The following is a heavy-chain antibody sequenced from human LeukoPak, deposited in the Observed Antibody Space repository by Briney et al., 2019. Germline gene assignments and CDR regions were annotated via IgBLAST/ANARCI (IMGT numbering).Heavy chain of an antibody. CDR3: ARALGYYDFWSGSSSPSNWFDP. CDR2: IYYSGSI. Sequence: SETLSLTCTASGCSINFYYWSWIRQSPGKGLEWIGNIYYSGSINYNPSLKSRVTISVDTSKNQFSLILSSVTAADTAVYYCARALGYYDFWSGSSSPSNWFDPWGQGTLVTVSS. V-gene: IGHV4-59*01. J-gene: IGHJ5*02. CDR1: GCSINFYY. D-gene: IGHD3-3*01.